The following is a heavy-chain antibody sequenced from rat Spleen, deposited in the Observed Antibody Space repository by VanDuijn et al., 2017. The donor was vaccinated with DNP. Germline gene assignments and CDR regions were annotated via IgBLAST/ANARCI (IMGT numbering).Heavy chain of an antibody. CDR2: INYDGGSN. Sequence: EVQLVESGGGLVQPGRSLKLSCAASGFTFSDYYMAWVRQAPTKGLEWVAYINYDGGSNYNGDSVKGRFTISRDNVKSTIYLQMNSLRSEDMATYYCARHVLPLRVWDYWGQGVMVTVSS. CDR3: ARHVLPLRVWDY. J-gene: IGHJ2*01. V-gene: IGHV5-22*01. D-gene: IGHD1-4*01. CDR1: GFTFSDYY.